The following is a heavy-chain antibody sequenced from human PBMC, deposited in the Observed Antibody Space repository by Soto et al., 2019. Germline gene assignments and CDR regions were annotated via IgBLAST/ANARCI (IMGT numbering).Heavy chain of an antibody. CDR1: GFTFSYYG. D-gene: IGHD3-3*01. J-gene: IGHJ4*02. Sequence: GGSLRLSCAASGFTFSYYGMHWVRQAPGKGLEWVAVISYDGSEQKYADSVKGRFTIARDNSKNSLYLQVDSLRAEDTVVYYCAKDHRVTANPIYYFESWGQGTLVTVSS. CDR2: ISYDGSEQ. CDR3: AKDHRVTANPIYYFES. V-gene: IGHV3-30*18.